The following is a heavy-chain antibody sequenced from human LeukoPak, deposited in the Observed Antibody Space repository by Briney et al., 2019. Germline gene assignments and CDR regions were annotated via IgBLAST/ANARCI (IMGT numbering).Heavy chain of an antibody. CDR2: IRGSGGDT. V-gene: IGHV3-23*01. D-gene: IGHD3-10*01. CDR1: GFTFSAYS. J-gene: IGHJ4*02. CDR3: AKRGVVIRAVIIVGFHKEAYYFDY. Sequence: GGSLRLSCAASGFTFSAYSMSWVRQAPGKGLEWVSAIRGSGGDTYYADSVKGRFTISRDNSKDTLSLQMNSLRAEDTAVYFCAKRGVVIRAVIIVGFHKEAYYFDYWGQGALVTVSS.